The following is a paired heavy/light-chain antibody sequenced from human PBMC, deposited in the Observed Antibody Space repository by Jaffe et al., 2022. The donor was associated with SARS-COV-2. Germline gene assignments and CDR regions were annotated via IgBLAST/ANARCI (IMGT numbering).Light chain of an antibody. CDR2: DDS. J-gene: IGLJ2*01. CDR1: NIGSKS. CDR3: QVWDSSSDFVV. V-gene: IGLV3-21*02. Sequence: SYVLTQPPSVSVAPGQTARITCGGNNIGSKSVHWYQQKPGQAPVLVVYDDSDRPSGIPERFSGSNSGNTATLTISRVEAGDEADYYCQVWDSSSDFVVFGGGTKLTVL.
Heavy chain of an antibody. CDR3: ARDWEKDGGSYPYFDY. CDR1: GFTFSSYA. D-gene: IGHD1-26*01. Sequence: QVQLVESGGGVVQPGRSLRLSCAASGFTFSSYAMHWVRQAPGKGLEWVAVISYDGSNKYYADSVKGRFTISRDNSKNTLYLQMNSLRAEDTAVYYCARDWEKDGGSYPYFDYWGQGTLVTVSS. CDR2: ISYDGSNK. V-gene: IGHV3-30-3*01. J-gene: IGHJ4*02.